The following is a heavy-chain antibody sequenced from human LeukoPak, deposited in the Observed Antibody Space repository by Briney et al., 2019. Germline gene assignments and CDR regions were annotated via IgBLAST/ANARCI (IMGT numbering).Heavy chain of an antibody. J-gene: IGHJ4*02. D-gene: IGHD3-22*01. V-gene: IGHV4-34*01. CDR3: ARGPGYYDSSGYYSAVSVY. CDR2: INHRRTT. Sequence: PPETLSLTCAVYGGSFSGYYWSWIRQPHGNVLEWIGEINHRRTTNYNPSPKGRVTISVDTSKTQSSLKLGSVTAADTAVYYCARGPGYYDSSGYYSAVSVYWGQGTLVTVSS. CDR1: GGSFSGYY.